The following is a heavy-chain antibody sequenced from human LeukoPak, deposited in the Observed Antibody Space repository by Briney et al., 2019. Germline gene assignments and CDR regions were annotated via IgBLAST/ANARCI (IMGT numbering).Heavy chain of an antibody. CDR2: FYYSGST. V-gene: IGHV4-39*01. J-gene: IGHJ4*02. Sequence: SETLSLTRTVSGGSISNSSFYWGWIRQPPGKGLEWIGSFYYSGSTYYNPSLKSRVTISVDTSKNQISLRLSSVTASDTAVYFCARRRSGTYYDYWGQGTLVTVSS. CDR1: GGSISNSSFY. D-gene: IGHD1-26*01. CDR3: ARRRSGTYYDY.